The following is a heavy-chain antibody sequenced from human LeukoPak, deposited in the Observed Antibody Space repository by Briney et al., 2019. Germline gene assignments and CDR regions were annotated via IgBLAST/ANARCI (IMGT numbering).Heavy chain of an antibody. CDR1: GGSISNYY. D-gene: IGHD2-21*02. Sequence: SETLSLTCTVAGGSISNYYWSWIRQPPGKGLEWIGYIYASGSTNYNPSLKSRVTISVDTSKSHFSLRLNSVTAADTAVYYCARHGDVFDAFDIWGQGTMVTVSS. V-gene: IGHV4-4*09. J-gene: IGHJ3*02. CDR2: IYASGST. CDR3: ARHGDVFDAFDI.